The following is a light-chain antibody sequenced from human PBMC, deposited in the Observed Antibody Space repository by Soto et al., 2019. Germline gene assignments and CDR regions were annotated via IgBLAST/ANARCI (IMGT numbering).Light chain of an antibody. Sequence: EIVLTQSPATLSVSPGERATLSCRTSQSVASNLAWYQQKPGQAPRLLIYGAFIRAPGFPVRFRGTGSGSEFTLTISSLQSEDGATYYCQQYDKWPYTFGQGTKVDI. CDR1: QSVASN. J-gene: IGKJ2*01. V-gene: IGKV3-15*01. CDR3: QQYDKWPYT. CDR2: GAF.